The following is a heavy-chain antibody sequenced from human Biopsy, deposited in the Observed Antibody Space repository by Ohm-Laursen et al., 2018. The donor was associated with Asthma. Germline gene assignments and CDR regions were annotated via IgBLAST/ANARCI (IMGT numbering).Heavy chain of an antibody. D-gene: IGHD2-2*01. CDR2: INSVFGTT. V-gene: IGHV1-69*13. CDR1: GGTFNTYV. Sequence: SVKVSCKSLGGTFNTYVIGWVRQAPGQGLEWMGGINSVFGTTTYPQKLQDRVTITADDSTSTVYMESSSLRSEDTAVYYCARKAGSCISRTCYSLDFWGQGTLVTVSS. J-gene: IGHJ4*02. CDR3: ARKAGSCISRTCYSLDF.